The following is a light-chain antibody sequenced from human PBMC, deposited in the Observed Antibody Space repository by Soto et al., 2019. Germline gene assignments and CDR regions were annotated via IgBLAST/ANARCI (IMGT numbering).Light chain of an antibody. V-gene: IGKV1-33*01. CDR2: DAS. Sequence: DIQMTQSPSSLSASVGDRVTITCQASQDISNYLNWYQQKPGKAPKLLIYDASNLETGVPSRFSGSGSGTXXXXXXXXXXPEDXXTYXXXQYDNLPITFGQGTRLEIK. CDR1: QDISNY. CDR3: XQYDNLPIT. J-gene: IGKJ5*01.